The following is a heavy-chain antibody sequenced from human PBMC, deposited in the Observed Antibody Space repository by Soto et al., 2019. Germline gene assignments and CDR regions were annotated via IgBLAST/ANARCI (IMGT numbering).Heavy chain of an antibody. J-gene: IGHJ6*02. Sequence: SETLSLTCAVYGGSFSGYYWSWIRQPPGKGLEWIGEINHSGSTNYNPSLKSRVTISVDTSKNQFSLKLSSVTAADTAVYYCAREYGDDYYYYYGMDVWGQGTTVTVSS. D-gene: IGHD4-17*01. CDR3: AREYGDDYYYYYGMDV. CDR2: INHSGST. V-gene: IGHV4-34*01. CDR1: GGSFSGYY.